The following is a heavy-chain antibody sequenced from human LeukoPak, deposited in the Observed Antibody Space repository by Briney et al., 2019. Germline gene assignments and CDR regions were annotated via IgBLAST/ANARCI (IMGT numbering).Heavy chain of an antibody. CDR1: GFTFSSYA. D-gene: IGHD4-11*01. Sequence: GGSLRLSCAASGFTFSSYAMSWVCQAPGKGLEWVSAISGSGGSTYYADSVKGRFTISRDNSKNTLYLQMNSVRAEDTAVYYCAKESVTTPNRGVDYWGQGTLVTVSS. J-gene: IGHJ4*02. V-gene: IGHV3-23*01. CDR2: ISGSGGST. CDR3: AKESVTTPNRGVDY.